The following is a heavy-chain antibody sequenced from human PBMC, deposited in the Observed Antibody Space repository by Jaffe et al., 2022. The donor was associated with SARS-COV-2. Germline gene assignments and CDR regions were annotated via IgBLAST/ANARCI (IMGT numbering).Heavy chain of an antibody. D-gene: IGHD5-18*01. CDR1: GFSFADAW. CDR3: ATRARRYTYGYFDF. Sequence: EVQLVESGGDLVWPGGSIRLSCVASGFSFADAWMTWVRQAPGKGLEWVGHIKGKTDGATADYAAPVKGRFTISRDASKNTVFLQMSSLKTEDSALYYCATRARRYTYGYFDFWGRGALVTVSS. V-gene: IGHV3-15*01. CDR2: IKGKTDGATA. J-gene: IGHJ4*02.